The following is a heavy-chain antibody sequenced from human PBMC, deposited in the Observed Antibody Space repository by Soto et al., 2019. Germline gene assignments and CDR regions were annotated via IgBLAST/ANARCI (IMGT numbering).Heavy chain of an antibody. V-gene: IGHV3-30-3*01. J-gene: IGHJ4*02. D-gene: IGHD3-16*02. CDR1: GFSLSSYT. CDR2: ISFDSSSK. CDR3: ARDRLRLGELSLIGYFDP. Sequence: QVQLVESGGGVVQPGRSLRLSCAGSGFSLSSYTMHWVRQAPGKGLEWVALISFDSSSKHYADSVKGRFSISRDNSKNTPYLQMDILRPDDTALYYCARDRLRLGELSLIGYFDPWGQGTLVTVSS.